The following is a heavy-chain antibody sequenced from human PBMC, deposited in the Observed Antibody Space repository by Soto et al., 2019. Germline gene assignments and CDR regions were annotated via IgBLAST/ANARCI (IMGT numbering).Heavy chain of an antibody. CDR2: ISSNGGST. CDR3: ARGAIWQQLVNLDY. CDR1: GFTFSSYA. D-gene: IGHD6-13*01. Sequence: GGSLRLSCAASGFTFSSYAMHWVRQAPGKGLEYVSAISSNGGSTYYANSVKGRFTISRDNSKNTLYLQMGSLRAEDMAVYYCARGAIWQQLVNLDYWGQGTLVTVSS. J-gene: IGHJ4*02. V-gene: IGHV3-64*01.